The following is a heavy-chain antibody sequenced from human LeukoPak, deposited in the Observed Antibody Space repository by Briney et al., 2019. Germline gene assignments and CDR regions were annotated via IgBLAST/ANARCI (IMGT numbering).Heavy chain of an antibody. CDR3: VRGASYSTSFLPVEYFQH. D-gene: IGHD6-6*01. CDR1: GGSISTTIYY. Sequence: IPSETLSLTCTVSGGSISTTIYYWGWVRQPPGKGLEWIGSISYTGSTYYNPSLKSRATISVDTSRNQFSLKLSSVTAADTAVYFCVRGASYSTSFLPVEYFQHWGQGTLVTVSS. CDR2: ISYTGST. V-gene: IGHV4-39*01. J-gene: IGHJ1*01.